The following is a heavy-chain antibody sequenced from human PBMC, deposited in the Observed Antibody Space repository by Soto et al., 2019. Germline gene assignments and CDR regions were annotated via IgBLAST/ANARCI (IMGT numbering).Heavy chain of an antibody. D-gene: IGHD3-10*01. CDR2: IKSKTDGETT. Sequence: GGSLRLSCEASGLTFSQAWLSWVRQAPGKGLEWVGRIKSKTDGETTDYAAPVKDRFTISRDDSKNILYLQMGSLKTEDTAVYYCLTPRGPIWGQGTMVTVSS. CDR1: GLTFSQAW. J-gene: IGHJ3*02. V-gene: IGHV3-15*01. CDR3: LTPRGPI.